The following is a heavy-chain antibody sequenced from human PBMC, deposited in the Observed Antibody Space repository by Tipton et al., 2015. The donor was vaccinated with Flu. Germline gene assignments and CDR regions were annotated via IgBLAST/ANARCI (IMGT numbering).Heavy chain of an antibody. CDR3: ARTRFFGDYYYYGMDV. CDR1: GGSISSSNW. Sequence: TLSLTCAVSGGSISSSNWWSWVRQPPGKGLEWIGEIYHSGSTNYNPSLKSRVTISVDKSKNQFSLKLSSVTAADTAVYYCARTRFFGDYYYYGMDVWGQGTTVTVSS. V-gene: IGHV4-4*02. J-gene: IGHJ6*02. D-gene: IGHD3-3*01. CDR2: IYHSGST.